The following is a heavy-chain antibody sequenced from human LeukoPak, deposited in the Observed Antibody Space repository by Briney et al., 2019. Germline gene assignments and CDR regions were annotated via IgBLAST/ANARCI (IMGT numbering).Heavy chain of an antibody. CDR1: GFTFSSYG. D-gene: IGHD3-10*01. CDR2: IRYDGSNK. V-gene: IGHV3-30*02. J-gene: IGHJ6*03. Sequence: GGSLRLSCAASGFTFSSYGMHWVRQAPGKGLEGVAYIRYDGSNKYYADSVKGRFTISRDNSKNTLYLQMNSLRAEDTAVYYCAKDGVTMVRGDSKDYYFYMDVWGKGTTVTVSS. CDR3: AKDGVTMVRGDSKDYYFYMDV.